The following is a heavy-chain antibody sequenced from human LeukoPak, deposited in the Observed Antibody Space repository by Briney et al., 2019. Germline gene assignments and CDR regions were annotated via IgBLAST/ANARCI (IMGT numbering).Heavy chain of an antibody. V-gene: IGHV3-23*01. Sequence: PGGSLRLSCAASGFTFSSYAMSWVRQAPGEGLEWVSAISGSGGSTYYADSVKGRFTISRDNSKNTLYLQMNSLRAEDTAVYYCAKDPHVLLWFGESIASNFDYWGQGTLVTVSS. CDR3: AKDPHVLLWFGESIASNFDY. CDR2: ISGSGGST. J-gene: IGHJ4*02. D-gene: IGHD3-10*01. CDR1: GFTFSSYA.